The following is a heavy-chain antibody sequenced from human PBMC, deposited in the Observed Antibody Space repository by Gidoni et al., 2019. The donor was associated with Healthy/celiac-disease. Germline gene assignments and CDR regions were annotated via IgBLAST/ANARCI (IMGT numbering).Heavy chain of an antibody. D-gene: IGHD5-12*01. V-gene: IGHV3-30*18. Sequence: VRQGPGKGLEWVAVISYDGSNKYYADSVKGRFTISRDNSKNTLYLQMNSLRAEDTAVYYCAKDRGDGYNYFHDYWGQGTLVTVSS. CDR2: ISYDGSNK. CDR3: AKDRGDGYNYFHDY. J-gene: IGHJ4*02.